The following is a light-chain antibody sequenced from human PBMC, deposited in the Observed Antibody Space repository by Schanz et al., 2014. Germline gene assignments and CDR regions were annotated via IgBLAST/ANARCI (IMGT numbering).Light chain of an antibody. CDR1: QSVNNNY. CDR3: QQYGSSPGT. V-gene: IGKV3-20*01. Sequence: EIVLTQSPGTLSLSPGDRATLSCRASQSVNNNYLGWYQQKPGQAPRLLIYGASSRATGIPDRFSGSGSGTDFTLTISRLEPEDFAVYYCQQYGSSPGTFGQGTKVEIK. CDR2: GAS. J-gene: IGKJ1*01.